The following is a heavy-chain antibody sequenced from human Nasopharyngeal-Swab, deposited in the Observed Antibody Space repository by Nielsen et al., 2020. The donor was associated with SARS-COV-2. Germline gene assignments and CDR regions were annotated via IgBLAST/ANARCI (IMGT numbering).Heavy chain of an antibody. CDR2: ISYDGSNK. Sequence: GGSLRLSCAASGFTFSSYSMNWVRQAPGKGLEWMAVISYDGSNKYYADSVKGRFTISRDNSKNTLYLQMNSLRAEDTAAYYCARSPYGSEENWFDPWGQGTLVTVSS. CDR1: GFTFSSYS. J-gene: IGHJ5*02. CDR3: ARSPYGSEENWFDP. D-gene: IGHD3-10*01. V-gene: IGHV3-30*03.